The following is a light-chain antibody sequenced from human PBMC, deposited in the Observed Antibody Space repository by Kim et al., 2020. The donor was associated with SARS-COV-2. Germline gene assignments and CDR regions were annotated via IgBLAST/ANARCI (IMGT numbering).Light chain of an antibody. CDR3: QVWDGITDHPV. V-gene: IGLV3-21*04. Sequence: SSELTQPPSLSVAPGQTARISCGGNNIGRKVLHWYQQKPGQAPVLVISYDSDRPSGIPERFSGSNSGNTATLTISRVEAGDEADYNCQVWDGITDHPVFG. CDR2: YDS. J-gene: IGLJ2*01. CDR1: NIGRKV.